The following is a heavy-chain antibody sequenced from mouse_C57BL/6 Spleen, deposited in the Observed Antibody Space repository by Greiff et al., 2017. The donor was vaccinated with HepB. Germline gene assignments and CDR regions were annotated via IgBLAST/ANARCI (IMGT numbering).Heavy chain of an antibody. V-gene: IGHV1-52*01. CDR3: ARRDDYDVFAY. J-gene: IGHJ3*01. CDR2: IDPSDSET. D-gene: IGHD2-4*01. CDR1: GYTFTSYW. Sequence: QVQLQQPGAELVRPGSSVTLSCKASGYTFTSYWMHWVKQRPIQGLEWIGNIDPSDSETHYNQKFKDKATLTVDKSSSTAYMQLSSLTSEDSAVYYCARRDDYDVFAYWGQGTLVTVSA.